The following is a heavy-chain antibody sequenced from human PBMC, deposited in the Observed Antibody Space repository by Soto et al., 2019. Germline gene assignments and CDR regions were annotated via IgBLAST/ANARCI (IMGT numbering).Heavy chain of an antibody. CDR1: GGSVSSGAYY. V-gene: IGHV4-31*02. Sequence: SETLSLTXTVSGGSVSSGAYYWTWIRQRPGKGLEWIGYIYYSGSTYYSPSLKSRLSISLDTSKNQFSLRLSSVTAADTAMYYCARARLRAVYAFDIWGQGTMVTVSS. J-gene: IGHJ3*02. CDR2: IYYSGST. D-gene: IGHD5-12*01. CDR3: ARARLRAVYAFDI.